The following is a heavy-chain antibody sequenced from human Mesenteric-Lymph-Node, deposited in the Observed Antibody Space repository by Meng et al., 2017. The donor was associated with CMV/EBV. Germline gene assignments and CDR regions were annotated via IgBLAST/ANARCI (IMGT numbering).Heavy chain of an antibody. CDR1: GGSISCYY. J-gene: IGHJ6*02. V-gene: IGHV4-59*01. D-gene: IGHD3-3*01. CDR3: ARGVKSDYDFWSGYYQYYYGMDV. Sequence: GSLRLSCTFSGGSISCYYWSWIRQPTGKGLEWIGYIYYSGSTNYNPSLKSRVTISVDTSKNQFSLKLSSVTAADTAVYYCARGVKSDYDFWSGYYQYYYGMDVWGQGTTVTVSS. CDR2: IYYSGST.